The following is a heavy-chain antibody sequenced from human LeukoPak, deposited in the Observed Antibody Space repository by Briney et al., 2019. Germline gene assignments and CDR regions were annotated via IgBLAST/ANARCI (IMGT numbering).Heavy chain of an antibody. Sequence: PSETLSLTCTASGGSISSYYWSWIRQPAGKGLEWIGRIYASGSTNYNPPLKSRVTMSVDTSKNQFSLKLSSVTAADTAVYYCARVYYSSSYDYWYFDLWGRGTLVTVSS. CDR1: GGSISSYY. CDR2: IYASGST. CDR3: ARVYYSSSYDYWYFDL. D-gene: IGHD6-13*01. J-gene: IGHJ2*01. V-gene: IGHV4-4*07.